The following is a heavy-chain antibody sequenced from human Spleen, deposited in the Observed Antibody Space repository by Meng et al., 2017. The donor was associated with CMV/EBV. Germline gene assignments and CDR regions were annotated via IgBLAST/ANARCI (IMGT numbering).Heavy chain of an antibody. V-gene: IGHV4-4*02. CDR1: RDYLRSRVW. CDR2: IYYSGKT. D-gene: IGHD1-1*01. Sequence: GCVSRDYLRSRVWWNWVRQPPGKGLEWIGEIYYSGKTNYNPSLKSRVTMSVDKSKNQFSLRLSSVTAADTAVYYCARAPETGRLDYWGQGTLVTVSS. J-gene: IGHJ4*02. CDR3: ARAPETGRLDY.